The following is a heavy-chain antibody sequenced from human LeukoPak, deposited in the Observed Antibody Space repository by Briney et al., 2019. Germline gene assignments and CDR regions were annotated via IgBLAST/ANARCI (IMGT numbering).Heavy chain of an antibody. V-gene: IGHV3-15*01. CDR2: LKSKADGGTT. CDR1: GFTFSNAW. J-gene: IGHJ4*02. D-gene: IGHD2-8*01. Sequence: GGSLRLSCAASGFTFSNAWMSWVRQAPGKGLEWVGRLKSKADGGTTYYAAPVKGRFTISRDDSKNTLYLQMNSLETEDTAVYYCTTDSNGWAFFDSWGQGTLVIVSS. CDR3: TTDSNGWAFFDS.